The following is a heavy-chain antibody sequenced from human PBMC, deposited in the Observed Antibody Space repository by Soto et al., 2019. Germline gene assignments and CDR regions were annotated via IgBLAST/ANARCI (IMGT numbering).Heavy chain of an antibody. CDR2: ISGSDTNT. J-gene: IGHJ4*01. V-gene: IGHV3-23*01. CDR1: GFIFSDYA. D-gene: IGHD3-10*01. Sequence: PGGSLRLSCAASGFIFSDYAMSWVRQAPGKGLEWVSGISGSDTNTYYADSVKGRFTISRDNSKNTLYLEMNSLRGDDSGYGSGNSVNHYLDCWGRGTLVTVSS. CDR3: NSVNHYLDC.